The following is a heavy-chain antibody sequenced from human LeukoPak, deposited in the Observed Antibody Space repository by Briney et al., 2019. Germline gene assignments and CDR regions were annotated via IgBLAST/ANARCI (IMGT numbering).Heavy chain of an antibody. CDR2: ISGSGGST. V-gene: IGHV3-23*01. J-gene: IGHJ4*02. Sequence: GGSLRLSCAASGFTFSSYAMSWVRQAPGKGLEWVSAISGSGGSTYYADSVKGRFTISRDNSKNTLYLQMNSLRAEDTALYYCAKDKYSSSSGLIDYWGQGTLVTVSS. CDR3: AKDKYSSSSGLIDY. CDR1: GFTFSSYA. D-gene: IGHD6-13*01.